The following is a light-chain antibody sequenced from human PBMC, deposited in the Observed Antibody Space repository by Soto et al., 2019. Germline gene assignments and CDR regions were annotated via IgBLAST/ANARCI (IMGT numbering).Light chain of an antibody. CDR1: QNVANNY. CDR2: DAS. V-gene: IGKV3-20*01. J-gene: IGKJ4*01. Sequence: EIVLTQSPGTLSLSPGERATLSCRASQNVANNYLAWYQQKPGQAPRFLIYDASSRATGIPDRFSGSGSGTDFTLTTSILEPDDFAVYYCEQYGSTPLTFGGGTKVEIK. CDR3: EQYGSTPLT.